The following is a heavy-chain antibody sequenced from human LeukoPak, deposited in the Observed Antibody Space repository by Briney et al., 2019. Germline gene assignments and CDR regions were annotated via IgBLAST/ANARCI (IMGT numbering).Heavy chain of an antibody. Sequence: PSETLSLTCTVSGGSINIDNYYWGWIRQPPGKGLEWIGSSFYRGSAYYDPSLKSRVTISVDTSKNQFSLKLSSVTAADTAVYYCARESDCSGGSCSNWFDPWGQGTLVTVSS. V-gene: IGHV4-39*07. CDR3: ARESDCSGGSCSNWFDP. J-gene: IGHJ5*02. CDR1: GGSINIDNYY. D-gene: IGHD2-15*01. CDR2: SFYRGSA.